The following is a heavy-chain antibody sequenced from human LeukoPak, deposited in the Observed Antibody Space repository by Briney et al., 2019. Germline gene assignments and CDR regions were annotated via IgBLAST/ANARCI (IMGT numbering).Heavy chain of an antibody. J-gene: IGHJ6*03. Sequence: GESLKISCKGSGYSFTSYWIGWVRQMPGKGLEWMGIIYPGDSDTRYSPSFQGQVTISADKSISTAYLQWSSLKASDTAMYYCARVVTAIGPAKYYYMDVWGKGTTVTISS. CDR3: ARVVTAIGPAKYYYMDV. V-gene: IGHV5-51*01. D-gene: IGHD2-21*02. CDR1: GYSFTSYW. CDR2: IYPGDSDT.